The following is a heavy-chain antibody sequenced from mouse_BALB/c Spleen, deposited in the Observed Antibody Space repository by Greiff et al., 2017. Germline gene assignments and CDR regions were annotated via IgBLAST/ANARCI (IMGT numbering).Heavy chain of an antibody. CDR3: ARFYGNLFYAMDY. J-gene: IGHJ4*01. D-gene: IGHD2-1*01. V-gene: IGHV1-80*01. CDR1: GYAFSSYW. CDR2: IYPGDGDT. Sequence: QVQLQQSGAELVRPGSSVKISCKASGYAFSSYWMNWVKQRPGQGLEWIGQIYPGDGDTNYNGKFKGKATLIADKSSSTAYMQLSSLTSEDSAVYFCARFYGNLFYAMDYWGQGTSVTVSS.